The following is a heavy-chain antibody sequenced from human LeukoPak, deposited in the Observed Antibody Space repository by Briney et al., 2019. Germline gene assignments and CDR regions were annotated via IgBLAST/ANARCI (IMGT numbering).Heavy chain of an antibody. CDR2: FDPEDGET. Sequence: ASVKVSCKVSGYTLTELSMHWVRQAPGKGLEWMGGFDPEDGETIYAQKFQGRVTMTEDTSTDTAYMELSSLRSEDTAVYYCATVVRGVIIDSFDYWGQGTLVTVSS. CDR1: GYTLTELS. J-gene: IGHJ4*02. V-gene: IGHV1-24*01. D-gene: IGHD3-10*01. CDR3: ATVVRGVIIDSFDY.